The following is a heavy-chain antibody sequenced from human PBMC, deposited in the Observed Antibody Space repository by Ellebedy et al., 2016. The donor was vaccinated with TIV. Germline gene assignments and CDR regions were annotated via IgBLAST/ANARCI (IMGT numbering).Heavy chain of an antibody. V-gene: IGHV1-69*05. CDR2: IIPIFGTA. CDR1: GGTFSSYA. J-gene: IGHJ4*02. CDR3: ARRSGYGFDY. D-gene: IGHD5-12*01. Sequence: SVKVSXXASGGTFSSYAISWVRQAPGQGLEWMGGIIPIFGTANYAQKFQGRVTMTRNTSISTAYMELSSLRSEDTAVYYCARRSGYGFDYWGQGTLVTVSS.